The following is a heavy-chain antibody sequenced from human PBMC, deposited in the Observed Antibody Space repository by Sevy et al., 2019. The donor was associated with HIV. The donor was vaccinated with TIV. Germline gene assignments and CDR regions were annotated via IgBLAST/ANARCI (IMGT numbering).Heavy chain of an antibody. CDR2: IIPIFGTA. CDR1: GGTFSSYA. Sequence: SVKVSCKASGGTFSSYAISWVRQAPGQGLEWMGGIIPIFGTANYAQKFQGRVTITADESTSTAYMELSSLKSEDTAVYYCARVLAVAGVDAFDIWGQGTMVTVSS. CDR3: ARVLAVAGVDAFDI. J-gene: IGHJ3*02. D-gene: IGHD6-19*01. V-gene: IGHV1-69*13.